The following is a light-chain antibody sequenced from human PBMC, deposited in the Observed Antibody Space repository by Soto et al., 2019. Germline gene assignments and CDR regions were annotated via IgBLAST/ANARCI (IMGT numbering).Light chain of an antibody. Sequence: QSVLTQPPSVSGAPGQRVTISCTGSSSNIGAGYDVRWYQQLPGTAPKLLIYGNSNRPSGVPDRLSGSKSGTSASLAITGLQAEDEADYYCQSYDSSLSGFYVFGTGTKVTVL. CDR3: QSYDSSLSGFYV. V-gene: IGLV1-40*01. CDR1: SSNIGAGYD. J-gene: IGLJ1*01. CDR2: GNS.